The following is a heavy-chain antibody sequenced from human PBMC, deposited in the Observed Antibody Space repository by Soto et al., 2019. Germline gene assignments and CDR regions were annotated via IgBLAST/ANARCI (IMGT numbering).Heavy chain of an antibody. V-gene: IGHV3-9*01. D-gene: IGHD5-12*01. CDR2: ISWNSGSI. CDR1: GFTFDDYA. CDR3: AKDMGYDLSPLGYFDY. J-gene: IGHJ4*02. Sequence: GGSLRLSCAASGFTFDDYAMHWVRQAPGKGLEWVSGISWNSGSIGYADSVKGRFTISRDNAKNSLYLQMNSLRSEDTALYYCAKDMGYDLSPLGYFDYWGQGTLVTVCS.